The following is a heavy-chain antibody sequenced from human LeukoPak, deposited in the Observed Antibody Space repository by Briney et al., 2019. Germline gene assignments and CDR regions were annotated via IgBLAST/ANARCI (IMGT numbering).Heavy chain of an antibody. Sequence: GGSLRLSCAASGFTFSSYSMNWVRQAPGKGLVWVSRINSDGSSTSYADSVKGRFTISRDNAKNTLYLQMNSLRAEDTAVYYCARVGYGDYWFDPWGQGTLVTVSS. CDR2: INSDGSST. J-gene: IGHJ5*02. CDR3: ARVGYGDYWFDP. D-gene: IGHD4-17*01. V-gene: IGHV3-74*01. CDR1: GFTFSSYS.